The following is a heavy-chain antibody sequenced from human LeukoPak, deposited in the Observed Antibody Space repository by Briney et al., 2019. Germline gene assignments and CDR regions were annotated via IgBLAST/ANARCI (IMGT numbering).Heavy chain of an antibody. Sequence: GRSLRLSCAASGFTFSDYYMSWIRQAPGKGLEWVSYISSSGSTIHYADSVKGRFTISRDNSKNTLYLQMNSLRAEDTAVYYCAKESGSCFDYWGQGTLVTVSS. D-gene: IGHD1-26*01. V-gene: IGHV3-11*01. J-gene: IGHJ4*02. CDR2: ISSSGSTI. CDR1: GFTFSDYY. CDR3: AKESGSCFDY.